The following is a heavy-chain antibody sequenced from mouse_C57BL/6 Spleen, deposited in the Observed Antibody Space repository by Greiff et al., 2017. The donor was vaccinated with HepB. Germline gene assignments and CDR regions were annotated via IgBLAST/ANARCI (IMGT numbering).Heavy chain of an antibody. V-gene: IGHV5-4*01. D-gene: IGHD1-1*01. J-gene: IGHJ2*01. CDR3: ARDRGITTAFDY. Sequence: EVKLQESGGGLVKPGGSLKLSCAASGFTFSSYAMSWVRQTPEKRLEWVATISDGGSYTYYPDNVKGRFTISRDNAKNNLYLQMSHLKSEDTAMYYCARDRGITTAFDYWGQGTTLTVSS. CDR1: GFTFSSYA. CDR2: ISDGGSYT.